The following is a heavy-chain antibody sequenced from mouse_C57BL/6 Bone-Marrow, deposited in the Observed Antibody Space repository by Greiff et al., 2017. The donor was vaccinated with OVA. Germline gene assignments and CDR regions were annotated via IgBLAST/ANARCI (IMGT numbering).Heavy chain of an antibody. CDR2: INPYNGDT. J-gene: IGHJ1*03. CDR1: GYSFTGYF. D-gene: IGHD1-1*01. CDR3: ARSDYGSSWYFDV. V-gene: IGHV1-20*01. Sequence: VHVKQSGPELVKPGDSVKISCKASGYSFTGYFMNWVMQSHGKSLEWIGRINPYNGDTFYNQKFKGKATLTVDKSSSTAHMELRSLTSEDSAVYYCARSDYGSSWYFDVWGTGTTVTVSS.